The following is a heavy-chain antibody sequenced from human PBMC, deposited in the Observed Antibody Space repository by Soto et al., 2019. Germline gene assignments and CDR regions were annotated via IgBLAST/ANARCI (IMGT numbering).Heavy chain of an antibody. J-gene: IGHJ5*02. Sequence: QLQLQESGPGLVKPSETLSLTCSVSGGSISSSSYYWGWIRQPPGKGLEWIGSIYYSGSIDYNPSLRRRVTISVDPSKNQFSLKLSSVTAAETAVYYCARQSSGWYNWFDPWGQGTLVTVSS. D-gene: IGHD6-19*01. CDR2: IYYSGSI. CDR3: ARQSSGWYNWFDP. V-gene: IGHV4-39*01. CDR1: GGSISSSSYY.